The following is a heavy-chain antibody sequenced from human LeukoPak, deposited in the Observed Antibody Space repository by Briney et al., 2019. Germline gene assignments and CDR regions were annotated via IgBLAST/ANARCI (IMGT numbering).Heavy chain of an antibody. CDR1: GFTFSSYA. CDR2: ISGSGGNT. J-gene: IGHJ4*02. Sequence: GGSLRLSCAASGFTFSSYAMSWVRQAPGKGLEWVSGISGSGGNTYYVDSVKGRFTISRDNSRNTLYLQMNNLRAEDTAVYYCAKDALISYRGAWSQSDYWGQGTLVTVSS. V-gene: IGHV3-23*01. CDR3: AKDALISYRGAWSQSDY. D-gene: IGHD2/OR15-2a*01.